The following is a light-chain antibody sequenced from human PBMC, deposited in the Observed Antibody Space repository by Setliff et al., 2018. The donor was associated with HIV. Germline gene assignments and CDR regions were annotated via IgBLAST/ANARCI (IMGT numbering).Light chain of an antibody. J-gene: IGLJ1*01. V-gene: IGLV2-14*03. CDR1: SSDVGGYYS. Sequence: QSALTQPASVSRSPGQSITISCTGISSDVGGYYSVPWYQQHPGKAPKLMIYDVINRPSGVSNRFSGSRSGNTASLTISGLQVEDEADYYCSSYTTSSTLYVFGPGTKATVL. CDR2: DVI. CDR3: SSYTTSSTLYV.